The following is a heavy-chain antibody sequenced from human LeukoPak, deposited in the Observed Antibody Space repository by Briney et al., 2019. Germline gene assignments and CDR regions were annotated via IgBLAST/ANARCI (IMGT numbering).Heavy chain of an antibody. J-gene: IGHJ4*02. CDR1: GITFSTYW. Sequence: GGSLRLSCAGSGITFSTYWMHWVRKAPGKGLVWVSRINSEGSTISYADSVKGRFTISRDNAKNTLFLQMNSLRAEDTAVYYCGRISSDSISYYDHWGQGTLVTVSS. CDR2: INSEGSTI. D-gene: IGHD3-22*01. V-gene: IGHV3-74*01. CDR3: GRISSDSISYYDH.